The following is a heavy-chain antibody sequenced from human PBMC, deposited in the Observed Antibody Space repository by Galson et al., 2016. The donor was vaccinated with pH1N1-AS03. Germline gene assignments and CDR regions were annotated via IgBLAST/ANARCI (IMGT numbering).Heavy chain of an antibody. CDR1: GFSLSTSGMC. J-gene: IGHJ3*02. V-gene: IGHV2-70*11. CDR2: IDWDDAK. D-gene: IGHD4-17*01. CDR3: ARLRDYGYLRDAFDI. Sequence: PALVKPTQTLTLTCTFSGFSLSTSGMCVSWIRQPPGKALEWLARIDWDDAKYYSTSLKTRLTISKDNSKNQVVLTMTNMDPVDTATYYCARLRDYGYLRDAFDIWGQGRMVTVSS.